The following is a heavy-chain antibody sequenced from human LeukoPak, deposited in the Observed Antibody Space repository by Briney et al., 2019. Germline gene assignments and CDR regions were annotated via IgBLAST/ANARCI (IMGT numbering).Heavy chain of an antibody. CDR1: GYTFTSYD. D-gene: IGHD2-2*01. CDR2: MNPNSGNT. J-gene: IGHJ6*03. Sequence: ASVKVSCKASGYTFTSYDINWVRQATGQGLEWMGWMNPNSGNTGYAQKFQGRVTMTRNTSISTAYMELSSLRSEDTAVYYCARVGVPAASRNYYYYYMDVWGKGTTVTVSS. CDR3: ARVGVPAASRNYYYYYMDV. V-gene: IGHV1-8*01.